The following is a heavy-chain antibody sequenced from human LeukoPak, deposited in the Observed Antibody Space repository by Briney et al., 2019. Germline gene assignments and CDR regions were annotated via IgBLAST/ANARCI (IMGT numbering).Heavy chain of an antibody. Sequence: GGSLRLSCAASGFTFSSYWMSWVRQAPGKGLEWVANIKQDGSEKYYVDSVKGRFTISRDNAKNSLYLQMNSLRAEDTAVYYCARDTAGTTFCMDVWGKGTTVTVSS. J-gene: IGHJ6*03. D-gene: IGHD1-7*01. CDR3: ARDTAGTTFCMDV. CDR1: GFTFSSYW. CDR2: IKQDGSEK. V-gene: IGHV3-7*01.